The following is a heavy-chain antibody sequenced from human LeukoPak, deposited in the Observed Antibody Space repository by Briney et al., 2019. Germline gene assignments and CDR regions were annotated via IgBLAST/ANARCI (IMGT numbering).Heavy chain of an antibody. CDR1: GGTFSSYA. CDR3: ARDSDTAMAQGVYYYYYCMDV. D-gene: IGHD5-18*01. CDR2: IIPIFGIA. Sequence: SVKVSCKASGGTFSSYAISWVRQAPGQGLEWMGRIIPIFGIANYAQKFQGRVTITADKSTSTAYMELSSLRSEDTAVYYCARDSDTAMAQGVYYYYYCMDVWGQGTTVTVSS. V-gene: IGHV1-69*04. J-gene: IGHJ6*02.